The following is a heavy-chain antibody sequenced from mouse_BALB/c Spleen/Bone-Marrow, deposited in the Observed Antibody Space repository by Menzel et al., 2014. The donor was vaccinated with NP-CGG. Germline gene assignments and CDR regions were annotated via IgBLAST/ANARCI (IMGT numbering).Heavy chain of an antibody. CDR3: ARSTGYYWYFDV. Sequence: LVESGAELVKPGAPVKLSCKASGYTFTSYWMNWVKQRPGRGLEWIGRIDPSDSETHYNQKFKDKATLTVDKSSSTAYIQLSSLTSEDSAVYYCARSTGYYWYFDVWGAGTTVTVS. CDR1: GYTFTSYW. V-gene: IGHV1-69*02. CDR2: IDPSDSET. D-gene: IGHD2-2*01. J-gene: IGHJ1*01.